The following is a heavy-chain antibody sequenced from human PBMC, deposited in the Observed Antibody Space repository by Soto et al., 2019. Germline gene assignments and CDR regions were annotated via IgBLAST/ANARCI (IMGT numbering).Heavy chain of an antibody. D-gene: IGHD3-10*02. Sequence: GGSLRLSCAASGFTFSDYYMSWVRQAPGRGLEWISYSSNSGTFARYATSVKGRFSISRDNANNSLYLEMNSLRVEDTAVYYCARSGENFNVLDYWGQGTPVTVSS. CDR3: ARSGENFNVLDY. V-gene: IGHV3-11*06. CDR2: SSNSGTFA. CDR1: GFTFSDYY. J-gene: IGHJ4*02.